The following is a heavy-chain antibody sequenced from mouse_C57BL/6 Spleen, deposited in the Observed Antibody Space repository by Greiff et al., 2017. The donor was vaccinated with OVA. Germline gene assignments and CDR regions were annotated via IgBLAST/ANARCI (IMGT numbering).Heavy chain of an antibody. CDR3: ARRYYDYDGFAY. Sequence: QVQLQQPGAELVRPGSSVKLSCKASGYTFTSYWMDWVKPRPGQGLEWIGNIYPSDSETHYNQKFKDKATLTVDKSSSTAYMQLSSLTSEDSAVYYCARRYYDYDGFAYWGQGTLVTVSA. CDR1: GYTFTSYW. J-gene: IGHJ3*01. V-gene: IGHV1-61*01. D-gene: IGHD2-4*01. CDR2: IYPSDSET.